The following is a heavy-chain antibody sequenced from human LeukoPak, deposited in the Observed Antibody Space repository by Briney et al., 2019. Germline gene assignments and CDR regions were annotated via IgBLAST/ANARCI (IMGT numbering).Heavy chain of an antibody. CDR1: GGSFSGYY. CDR2: INHSGST. CDR3: ARGNGRNLRMDV. V-gene: IGHV4-34*01. J-gene: IGHJ6*02. Sequence: SETLSLTCAVYGGSFSGYYWSWIRQPPVKGLEWIGEINHSGSTNYNPSLKSRVTISVDTSKNQFSLKLNSVTAADTAVYYCARGNGRNLRMDVWGQGTTVTVSS.